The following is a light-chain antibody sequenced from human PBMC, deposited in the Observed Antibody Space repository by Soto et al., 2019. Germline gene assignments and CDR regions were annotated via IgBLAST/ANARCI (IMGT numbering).Light chain of an antibody. CDR3: SAYASSRTVL. J-gene: IGLJ2*01. CDR1: SSDVGGYNY. V-gene: IGLV2-14*01. CDR2: AVT. Sequence: QSVLTQPASVSGSPGQSITISCTGTSSDVGGYNYVSWYQQHPGKAPKLMIYAVTNRPSGVSNRFSGSKSANTASLTISGLQAEDEADYYCSAYASSRTVLFGGGTQLTVL.